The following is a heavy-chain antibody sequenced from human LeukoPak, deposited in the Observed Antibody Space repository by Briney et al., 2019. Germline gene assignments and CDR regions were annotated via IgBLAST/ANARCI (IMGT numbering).Heavy chain of an antibody. CDR3: AGGRFFDWLLPFQGPDY. Sequence: PSETLSLTCAVYGGSFSGYYWSWIRQPPGKGLEWIGSIYYSGSAYYNPSLKSRVTISLDTSKNQFSLKLRSVTAADTAVYYCAGGRFFDWLLPFQGPDYWGQGTLVTVSS. J-gene: IGHJ4*02. CDR2: IYYSGSA. V-gene: IGHV4-34*01. CDR1: GGSFSGYY. D-gene: IGHD3-9*01.